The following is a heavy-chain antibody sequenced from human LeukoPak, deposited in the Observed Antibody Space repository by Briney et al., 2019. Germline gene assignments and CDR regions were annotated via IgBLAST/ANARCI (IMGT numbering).Heavy chain of an antibody. CDR1: GFTFSTYW. CDR2: INGDGSNT. CDR3: ARERFRGGEGAFDI. Sequence: GGSLRLSCAASGFTFSTYWMHWVRQLPGKGLVWVSRINGDGSNTDYADPVKGRFTISRDNAKNTVYLQMNSLRAEDTAVYYCARERFRGGEGAFDIWGQGTMVTVSS. J-gene: IGHJ3*02. D-gene: IGHD3-16*01. V-gene: IGHV3-74*01.